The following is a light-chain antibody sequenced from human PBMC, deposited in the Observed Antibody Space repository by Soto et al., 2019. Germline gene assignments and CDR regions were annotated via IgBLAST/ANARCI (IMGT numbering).Light chain of an antibody. CDR3: QVWDSSSDWV. CDR2: YDS. Sequence: SYELTQPPSVSVAPGKTARITCGGNNIGSKSVHWYQQKPGQAPVLLIYYDSDRPSGIPERFSGSNSGNTATLTISRVEAGDEADYYCQVWDSSSDWVFGGGTKLTVL. J-gene: IGLJ3*02. CDR1: NIGSKS. V-gene: IGLV3-21*04.